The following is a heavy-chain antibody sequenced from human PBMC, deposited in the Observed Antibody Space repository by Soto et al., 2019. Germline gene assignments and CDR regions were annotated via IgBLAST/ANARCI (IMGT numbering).Heavy chain of an antibody. D-gene: IGHD2-2*03. Sequence: LSLTCTVSGGSISSGDYYWSWIRQPPGKGLEWIGYIYYSGSTYYNPSLKSRVTISVDTSKNQFSLKLSSVTAADTAVYYCARVGDVDIGGRLDYWGQGTLVTVSS. J-gene: IGHJ4*02. CDR3: ARVGDVDIGGRLDY. CDR1: GGSISSGDYY. CDR2: IYYSGST. V-gene: IGHV4-30-4*01.